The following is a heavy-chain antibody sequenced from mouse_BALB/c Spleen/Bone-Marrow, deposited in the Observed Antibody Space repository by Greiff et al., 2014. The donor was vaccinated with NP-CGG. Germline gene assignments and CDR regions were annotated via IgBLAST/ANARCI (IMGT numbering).Heavy chain of an antibody. J-gene: IGHJ3*01. CDR1: GYAFTNYL. CDR2: INPGSGGT. V-gene: IGHV1-54*03. CDR3: ARRDGNYAWFAY. D-gene: IGHD2-1*01. Sequence: VQLQQSGAELVRPGTSVKVSCKASGYAFTNYLIEWVKQRPGQGLEWIGVINPGSGGTNYNEKFKGKATLTADKSSSTAYMQLGSLTSDDSAVYFCARRDGNYAWFAYWGQGTLVTVSA.